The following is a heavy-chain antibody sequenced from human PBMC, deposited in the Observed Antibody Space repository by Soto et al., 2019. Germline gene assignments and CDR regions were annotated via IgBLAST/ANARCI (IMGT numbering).Heavy chain of an antibody. Sequence: EVQILESGGGLVQPGGSLRLSCAASGFTFSTYGLTWVRQAPGKGLEWVSLINGDGAGTYYADSVKGRYSISRDNSKTTLYLQIIRLRAEDTAVYYGAAGNLEYWGQGEGVTFSP. CDR3: AAGNLEY. J-gene: IGHJ4*02. CDR1: GFTFSTYG. CDR2: INGDGAGT. V-gene: IGHV3-23*01.